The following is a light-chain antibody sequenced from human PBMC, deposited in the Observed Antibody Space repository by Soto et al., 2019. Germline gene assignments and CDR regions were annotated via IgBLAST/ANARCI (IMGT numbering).Light chain of an antibody. V-gene: IGKV1-9*01. CDR1: HDISTF. Sequence: DIQLTQSPSLLSESIGDGVTITCRASHDISTFLAWYQQKPGKAPKLLIYEASTLQSGVPSRFSGSGSGTEFTLTISGLLPEDFAAYHCQQLYTLPFTFGQGTRLEIK. CDR2: EAS. J-gene: IGKJ5*01. CDR3: QQLYTLPFT.